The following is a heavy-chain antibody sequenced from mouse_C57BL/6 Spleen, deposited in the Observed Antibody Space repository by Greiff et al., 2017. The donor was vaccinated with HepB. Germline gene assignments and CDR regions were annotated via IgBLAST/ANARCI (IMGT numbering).Heavy chain of an antibody. D-gene: IGHD4-1*01. CDR3: ARRAITGTEGYFDY. CDR1: GYAFSSSW. Sequence: VKLQQSGPELVKPGASVKISCKASGYAFSSSWMNWVKQRPGKGLEWIGRIYPGDGDTNYNGKFKGKATLTADKSSSTAYMQLSSLTSEDSAVYFCARRAITGTEGYFDYWGQGTTLTVSS. CDR2: IYPGDGDT. V-gene: IGHV1-82*01. J-gene: IGHJ2*01.